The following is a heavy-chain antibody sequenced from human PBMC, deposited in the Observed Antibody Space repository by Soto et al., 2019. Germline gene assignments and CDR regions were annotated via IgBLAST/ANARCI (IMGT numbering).Heavy chain of an antibody. V-gene: IGHV4-34*01. Sequence: ESLSLSCADYGGSFSGYYWPWIRQPPGTGPEWIGEINHSGSTNYNPSLKSRVTISVDTSKNQFSLKLTSVTAADTAVYYCARDKITGLFDYWGQGTLVTVS. CDR2: INHSGST. D-gene: IGHD2-8*02. CDR1: GGSFSGYY. CDR3: ARDKITGLFDY. J-gene: IGHJ4*02.